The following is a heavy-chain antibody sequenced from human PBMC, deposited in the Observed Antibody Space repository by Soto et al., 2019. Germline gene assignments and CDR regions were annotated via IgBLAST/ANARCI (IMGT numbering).Heavy chain of an antibody. CDR3: ASNYVGRRIATAGEGNYYYYGMDV. Sequence: PSQTLSLTCAISGDSVSSNSAAWNWIRQSPSRGLEWLGRTYYRSKWYNDYAVSVKSRITINPDTSKNQFSLQLNSVTPEDTAGYYCASNYVGRRIATAGEGNYYYYGMDVWGQGTTVTVSS. CDR2: TYYRSKWYN. J-gene: IGHJ6*02. D-gene: IGHD6-13*01. V-gene: IGHV6-1*01. CDR1: GDSVSSNSAA.